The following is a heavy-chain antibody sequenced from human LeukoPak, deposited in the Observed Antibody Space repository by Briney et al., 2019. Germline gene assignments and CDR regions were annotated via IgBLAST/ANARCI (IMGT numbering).Heavy chain of an antibody. CDR1: GFTFSSYS. Sequence: GGSLRLSCAASGFTFSSYSMNWVRQAPGEGLEWVSSISSSSSYIYYADSVKGRFTISRDNAKNSLYLQMNSLRAEDTAVYYCARDYHLGYFDYWGQGTLVTVSS. D-gene: IGHD6-13*01. CDR3: ARDYHLGYFDY. CDR2: ISSSSSYI. J-gene: IGHJ4*02. V-gene: IGHV3-21*01.